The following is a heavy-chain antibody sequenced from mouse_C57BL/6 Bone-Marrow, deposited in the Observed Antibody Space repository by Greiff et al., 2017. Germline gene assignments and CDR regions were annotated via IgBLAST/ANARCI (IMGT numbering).Heavy chain of an antibody. Sequence: QVQLQQPGAELVKPGASVKLSCKASGYTFTNYWMHWVKQRPGQGLEWIGMMHPNGGSPDYNEKFKSEATLSVDKSSRAASMELSILTSEDSAVYYCARFYDYAGYTMDYWGQGTSVTVSS. D-gene: IGHD2-4*01. CDR1: GYTFTNYW. V-gene: IGHV1-64*01. J-gene: IGHJ4*01. CDR2: MHPNGGSP. CDR3: ARFYDYAGYTMDY.